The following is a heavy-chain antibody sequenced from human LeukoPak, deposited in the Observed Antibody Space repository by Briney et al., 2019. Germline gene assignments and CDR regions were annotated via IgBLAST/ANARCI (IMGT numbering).Heavy chain of an antibody. Sequence: SETLSLTCTVSGGSISSGGYYWSWIRQHPGKGLEWIGYIYYSGSTYYNPSLKSRVTISVDTSKNQFSLKLSSVTAADTAVYYCARGDRPGYGGTALFDYWGQGTLVTVSS. V-gene: IGHV4-31*03. CDR1: GGSISSGGYY. D-gene: IGHD4-23*01. CDR2: IYYSGST. CDR3: ARGDRPGYGGTALFDY. J-gene: IGHJ4*02.